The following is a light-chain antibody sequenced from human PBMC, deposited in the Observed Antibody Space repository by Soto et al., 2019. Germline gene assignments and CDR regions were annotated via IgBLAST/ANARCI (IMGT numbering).Light chain of an antibody. CDR3: SLYASTNTFM. CDR1: SSDIGRYNL. CDR2: EAT. Sequence: QSALTQPASVSGSPGQSITISCTGTSSDIGRYNLVSWYQQHPGKPPKLMIYEATKRPSGVSNRFSGYKSGNTASLTISGLQAEDEADYSCSLYASTNTFMFGGGTKLTVL. V-gene: IGLV2-23*02. J-gene: IGLJ3*02.